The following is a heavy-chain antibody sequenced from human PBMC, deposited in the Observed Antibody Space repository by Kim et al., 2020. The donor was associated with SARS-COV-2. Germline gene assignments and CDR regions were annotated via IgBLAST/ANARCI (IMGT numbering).Heavy chain of an antibody. D-gene: IGHD3-10*01. CDR3: ARDSIGHYYGSGSYYRTGD. CDR1: GFTFSSYE. V-gene: IGHV3-48*03. J-gene: IGHJ4*02. CDR2: ISSSGSTI. Sequence: GGSLRLSCAASGFTFSSYEMNWVRQAPGKGLEWVSYISSSGSTIYYADSVKGRFTISRDNAKNSLYLQMNSLRAEDTAVYYCARDSIGHYYGSGSYYRTGDWGQGTLVTVSS.